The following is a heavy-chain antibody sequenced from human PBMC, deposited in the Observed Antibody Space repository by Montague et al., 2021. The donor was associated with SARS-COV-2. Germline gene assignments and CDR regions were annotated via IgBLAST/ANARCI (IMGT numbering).Heavy chain of an antibody. CDR2: ISSGGTTI. Sequence: SLRLSCAASGLTFSDYYMSWFRQAPGKGLEWLSYISSGGTTIFYADSVKGRLTISRDNAENSLYLQVNSLRGEDTAVYYCARVSSNWSDAFDVWGQGTMVTVSS. CDR1: GLTFSDYY. CDR3: ARVSSNWSDAFDV. D-gene: IGHD6-13*01. V-gene: IGHV3-11*01. J-gene: IGHJ3*01.